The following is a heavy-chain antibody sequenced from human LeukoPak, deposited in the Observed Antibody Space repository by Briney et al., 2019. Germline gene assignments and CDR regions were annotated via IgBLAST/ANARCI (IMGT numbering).Heavy chain of an antibody. Sequence: PGRSLRLSCAASGFTFSSYGMHWVRQAPGKGLEWVAFIRYDGSNKYYADSVKGRFTISRDNSKNTLYLQMNSLRAEDTAVYYCAKSNGRRGFGVVSFAGYYFDYWGQGTLVTVSS. V-gene: IGHV3-30*02. D-gene: IGHD3-3*01. CDR1: GFTFSSYG. CDR2: IRYDGSNK. J-gene: IGHJ4*02. CDR3: AKSNGRRGFGVVSFAGYYFDY.